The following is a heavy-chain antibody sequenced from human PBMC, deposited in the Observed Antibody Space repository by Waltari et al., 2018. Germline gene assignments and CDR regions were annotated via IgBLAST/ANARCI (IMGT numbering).Heavy chain of an antibody. CDR2: IKQDGSEK. CDR1: GFTFGNYW. Sequence: EMQLVESGGDLVQPGGSLRLSCVASGFTFGNYWMPWVRQAPGKGLEWVANIKQDGSEKYYVDSVKGRFTISRDNAKNSLYLQMNSLRAEDTAVYYCARDPEYGVDAFDLWGQGTMVTVSS. D-gene: IGHD4-17*01. CDR3: ARDPEYGVDAFDL. V-gene: IGHV3-7*01. J-gene: IGHJ3*01.